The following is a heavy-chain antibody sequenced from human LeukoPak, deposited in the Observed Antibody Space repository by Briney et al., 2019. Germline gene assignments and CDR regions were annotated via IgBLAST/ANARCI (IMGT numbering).Heavy chain of an antibody. J-gene: IGHJ4*02. CDR3: ARGARNGDDYGGFFDY. CDR1: GFTFSNYA. CDR2: ISYDGSNK. V-gene: IGHV3-30*04. Sequence: GGSLRLSCAASGFTFSNYAIHWVRQAPGKGLEWVAVISYDGSNKYYADSVKGRFTISRDNSKNTLYLQMNSLRAEDTAVYYLARGARNGDDYGGFFDYWGQGTLVTVSS. D-gene: IGHD4-23*01.